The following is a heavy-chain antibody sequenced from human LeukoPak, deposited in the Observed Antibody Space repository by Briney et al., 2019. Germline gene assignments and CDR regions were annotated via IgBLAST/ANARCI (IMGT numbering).Heavy chain of an antibody. CDR2: ISSSSSYI. Sequence: GGSLRLSCAASGFTFSSYSMNWVRQAPGKGMEWVSSISSSSSYIYYEDSVKGRITISRDNAKNSLYLQMNSLRAEDTAVYYCARGGYSGYDRGYYYGMDVWGQGTTVTVSS. CDR3: ARGGYSGYDRGYYYGMDV. CDR1: GFTFSSYS. D-gene: IGHD5-12*01. V-gene: IGHV3-21*01. J-gene: IGHJ6*02.